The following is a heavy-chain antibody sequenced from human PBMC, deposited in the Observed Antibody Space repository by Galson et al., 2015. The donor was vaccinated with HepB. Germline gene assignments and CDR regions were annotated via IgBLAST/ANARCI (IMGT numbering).Heavy chain of an antibody. D-gene: IGHD6-13*01. CDR3: AKGAKARIAAAAPWYFDL. CDR2: ISWDGGST. CDR1: GFTFDDYT. Sequence: SLRLSCAASGFTFDDYTMHWVRQAPGKGLEWVSLISWDGGSTYYADSVKGRFTISRDNSKNSLYLQMNSLRTEDTALYYCAKGAKARIAAAAPWYFDLWGRGTLVTVSS. J-gene: IGHJ2*01. V-gene: IGHV3-43*01.